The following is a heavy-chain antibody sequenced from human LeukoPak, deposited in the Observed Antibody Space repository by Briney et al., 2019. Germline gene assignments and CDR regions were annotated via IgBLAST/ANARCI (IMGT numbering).Heavy chain of an antibody. CDR2: IHGSSGST. CDR3: ARGYDFWSVYSFDY. J-gene: IGHJ4*02. V-gene: IGHV3-23*01. D-gene: IGHD3-3*01. Sequence: GGSLRLSCSASGFTFSDYGMSWVRQAPGKWLEWVSGIHGSSGSTYYADSVKGRSTISRDNSKNTLYLQMNSLRAEDTAVYYCARGYDFWSVYSFDYWGQGTLVTVSS. CDR1: GFTFSDYG.